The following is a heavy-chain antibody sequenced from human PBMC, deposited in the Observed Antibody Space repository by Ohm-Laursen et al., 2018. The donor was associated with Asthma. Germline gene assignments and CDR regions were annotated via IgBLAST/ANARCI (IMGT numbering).Heavy chain of an antibody. J-gene: IGHJ4*02. CDR2: ISYDGSNK. CDR3: ARGVAAPGTYYFDY. CDR1: GFTFSSYA. V-gene: IGHV3-30-3*01. D-gene: IGHD6-13*01. Sequence: SLRLSCAASGFTFSSYAMHWVRQAPGKGLEWVAVISYDGSNKYYADSVKGRFTISRDNSKNTLYLQMNSLRAEDTAVYYCARGVAAPGTYYFDYWGQGTLTTVSS.